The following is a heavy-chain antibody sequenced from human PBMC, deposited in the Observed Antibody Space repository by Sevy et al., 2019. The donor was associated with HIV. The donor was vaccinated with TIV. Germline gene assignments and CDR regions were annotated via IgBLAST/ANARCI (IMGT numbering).Heavy chain of an antibody. CDR2: IYTSGRT. J-gene: IGHJ6*02. V-gene: IGHV4-61*02. Sequence: SETLSLTCSVSGGSISSGSYYWSWIRQPAGKGLEWIGRIYTSGRTNYNPSPKSRVTMSVDTSKNQFSLKLSSVTAAETALYYCVRAVAVRRLADGMDVWGQGTTVTVSS. CDR1: GGSISSGSYY. CDR3: VRAVAVRRLADGMDV. D-gene: IGHD6-6*01.